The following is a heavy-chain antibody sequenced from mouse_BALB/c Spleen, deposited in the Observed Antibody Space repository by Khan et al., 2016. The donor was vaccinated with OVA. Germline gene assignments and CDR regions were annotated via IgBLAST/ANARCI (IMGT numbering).Heavy chain of an antibody. J-gene: IGHJ2*01. CDR1: GYSFTGYF. V-gene: IGHV1-20*02. CDR3: ARKNGSDFHY. CDR2: INPHIGET. Sequence: VQLQQSGPELVKPGASVKISCKASGYSFTGYFVNGVMQSHGKSLEWIGRINPHIGETLYNQKFKDKATLTVDESSSTAYMKLRSLASEDSAVYYCARKNGSDFHYWGQGTTLTVSS. D-gene: IGHD1-1*01.